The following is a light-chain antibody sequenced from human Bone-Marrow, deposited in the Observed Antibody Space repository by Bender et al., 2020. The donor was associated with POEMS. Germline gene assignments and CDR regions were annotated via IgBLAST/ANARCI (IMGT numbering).Light chain of an antibody. V-gene: IGLV3-25*03. CDR3: QSAASSSSPWV. CDR1: ALPKQY. Sequence: SYELTQPPSVSVSPGQTARITCAGDALPKQYVYWYQQKPGQAPVLVIYKDNERPSGIPERFSGSSSGTPVTLTISGVQAEDEADYYCQSAASSSSPWVFGGGTKLTVL. CDR2: KDN. J-gene: IGLJ3*02.